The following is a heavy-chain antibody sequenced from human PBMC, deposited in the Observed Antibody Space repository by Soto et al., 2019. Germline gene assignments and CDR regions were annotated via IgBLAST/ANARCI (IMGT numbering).Heavy chain of an antibody. CDR3: GRTANGWFSAFDI. J-gene: IGHJ3*02. Sequence: EVQLLESGGGLVQPGGSLRLSCAASGFTFSSYAMSWVRQAPGKGLEWVSAISGSGGTTYYADPVKGRFTFSRDNSKNTRYLKMNSLRAEDTGVCYWGRTANGWFSAFDIWGQGTMVTVSS. CDR2: ISGSGGTT. CDR1: GFTFSSYA. V-gene: IGHV3-23*01. D-gene: IGHD6-19*01.